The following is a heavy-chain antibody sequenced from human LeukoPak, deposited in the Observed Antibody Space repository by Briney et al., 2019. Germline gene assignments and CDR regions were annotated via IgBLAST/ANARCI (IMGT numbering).Heavy chain of an antibody. Sequence: SETLSLTCAVSGGSFSGYYWSWIRQSPRKGLEWIGEINHSGSTHYNPSLKSRVSISVDTSQKQFSLRLTSVTAADTAVYYCARGRYLTTSGGAAAGFLDYWGLGTLVTVSS. J-gene: IGHJ4*02. V-gene: IGHV4-34*01. CDR3: ARGRYLTTSGGAAAGFLDY. D-gene: IGHD6-13*01. CDR2: INHSGST. CDR1: GGSFSGYY.